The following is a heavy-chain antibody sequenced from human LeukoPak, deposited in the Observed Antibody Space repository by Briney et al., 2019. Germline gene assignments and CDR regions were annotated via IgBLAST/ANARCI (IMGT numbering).Heavy chain of an antibody. D-gene: IGHD2-2*02. J-gene: IGHJ4*02. CDR1: GFTFSSYW. CDR2: IKQDGSEK. Sequence: GSLRLSCAASGFTFSSYWMSWVRQAPGKGLEWVANIKQDGSEKYYVDSVKGRFTISRDNAKNSLYLQMNSLRAEDTAVYYCTRVGYCSSATCYTGDGFDYWGRGTLVTVSS. V-gene: IGHV3-7*01. CDR3: TRVGYCSSATCYTGDGFDY.